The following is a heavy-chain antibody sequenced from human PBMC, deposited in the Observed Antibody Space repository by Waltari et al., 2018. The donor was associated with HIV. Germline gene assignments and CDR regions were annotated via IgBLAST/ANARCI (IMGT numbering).Heavy chain of an antibody. CDR3: AVEGVTIFVRGYWFDP. D-gene: IGHD3-3*01. V-gene: IGHV1-69*06. CDR1: GGTFSSYA. Sequence: QVQLVQSGAEVKKPGSSVEVSCKASGGTFSSYAISRVRPAPGQGLEWMGGIIPIFGTANYAQKFQGRVTITADKSTNTAYMDLSSLRSEDTAVYYCAVEGVTIFVRGYWFDPWGQGTLVTVSS. J-gene: IGHJ5*02. CDR2: IIPIFGTA.